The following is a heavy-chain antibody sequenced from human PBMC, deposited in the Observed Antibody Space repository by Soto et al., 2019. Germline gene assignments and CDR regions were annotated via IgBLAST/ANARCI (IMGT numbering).Heavy chain of an antibody. CDR1: GGSFSGYY. D-gene: IGHD3-22*01. CDR3: ARGFPRITMIVVAKQQGNWFDP. Sequence: SETLSLTCAVYGGSFSGYYWIWIRQPPGKGLEWIGEINHSGSTNYNLSLKSRVTISVDTSKNQFSLKLSSVTAADTAVYYCARGFPRITMIVVAKQQGNWFDPWGQGTLVTVSS. V-gene: IGHV4-34*01. J-gene: IGHJ5*02. CDR2: INHSGST.